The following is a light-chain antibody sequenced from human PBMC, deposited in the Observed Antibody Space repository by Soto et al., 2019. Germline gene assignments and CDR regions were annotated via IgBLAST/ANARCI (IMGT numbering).Light chain of an antibody. Sequence: QSALTQPASVSGSPGQSITISCTGTSSDVGGYNYVSWYQHLPGKAPKLLIFEVSARPSGVSNRVSASKSGNTASLTISGLQAEDEADYYCSSFRSSSAAFVFGTGTKLTVL. CDR3: SSFRSSSAAFV. CDR2: EVS. J-gene: IGLJ1*01. V-gene: IGLV2-14*01. CDR1: SSDVGGYNY.